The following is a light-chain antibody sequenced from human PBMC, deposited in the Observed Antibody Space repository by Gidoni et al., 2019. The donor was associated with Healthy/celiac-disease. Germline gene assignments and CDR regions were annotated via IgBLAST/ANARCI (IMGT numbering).Light chain of an antibody. CDR2: GKN. CDR1: TLRNFY. CDR3: HSRDSSGNHVI. V-gene: IGLV3-19*01. Sequence: SSELTQDPAVSVALGQTVRITCQGDTLRNFYASWYQHKPGQAPVFVIYGKNNRPSGIPDRFSGSSSGKTASLTITGAQAEDEDDYYCHSRDSSGNHVIFGGGTKVTVL. J-gene: IGLJ2*01.